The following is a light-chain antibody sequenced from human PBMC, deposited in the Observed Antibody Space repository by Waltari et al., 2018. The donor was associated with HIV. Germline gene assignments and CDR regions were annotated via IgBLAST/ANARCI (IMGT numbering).Light chain of an antibody. CDR1: QNVITN. J-gene: IGKJ1*01. V-gene: IGKV3-15*01. CDR3: QQYNGWPRT. CDR2: GAS. Sequence: DIVMTQSPATLPASPGERVALPCRASQNVITNLAWYQQTPGQARSLLSYGASTRASGIPARFTGGGSGSDFTLTINSLQSEDCGLYYWQQYNGWPRTFGQGTKV.